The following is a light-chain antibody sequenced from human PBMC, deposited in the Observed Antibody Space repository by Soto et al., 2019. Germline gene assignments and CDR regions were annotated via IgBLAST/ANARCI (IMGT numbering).Light chain of an antibody. J-gene: IGKJ1*01. CDR3: QHYDSSLWT. V-gene: IGKV3-20*01. CDR2: ATS. Sequence: EIVLTQSPGTLSLSPGESATLSCRASQSVSGSYLAWYQQKPGQAPRLVLYATSLSATGFPDRFTGSGSGTDFTLTISRLEPEDFAVYYCQHYDSSLWTFGQGTKVEIK. CDR1: QSVSGSY.